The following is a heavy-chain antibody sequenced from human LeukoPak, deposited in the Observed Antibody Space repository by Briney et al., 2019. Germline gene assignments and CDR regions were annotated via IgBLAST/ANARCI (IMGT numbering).Heavy chain of an antibody. J-gene: IGHJ6*03. CDR2: IRYDGSNK. V-gene: IGHV3-30*02. CDR1: GFTFSSYG. D-gene: IGHD3-3*01. CDR3: ARDAANFWSGYYPNYYYYYMDV. Sequence: GGSLRLSCAASGFTFSSYGMHWVRQAPGKGLEWVAFIRYDGSNKYYADSVKGRFTISRDNAKNSLYLQMNSLRAEDTAVYYCARDAANFWSGYYPNYYYYYMDVWGKGTTVTVSS.